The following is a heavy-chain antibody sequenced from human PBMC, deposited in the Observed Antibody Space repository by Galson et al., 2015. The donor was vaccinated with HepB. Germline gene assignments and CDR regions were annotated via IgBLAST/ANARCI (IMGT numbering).Heavy chain of an antibody. CDR2: ISSSGSTI. V-gene: IGHV3-11*01. J-gene: IGHJ6*03. CDR3: ARGSNYYYYYYMDV. Sequence: SLRLSCAASGFTFSDYYMSWIRQAPGKGLEWVSYISSSGSTIYYADSVKGRFTISRDNAKNSLYLQMNSLRAEDTAVYYCARGSNYYYYYYMDVWGKGTTVTVSS. CDR1: GFTFSDYY. D-gene: IGHD4-11*01.